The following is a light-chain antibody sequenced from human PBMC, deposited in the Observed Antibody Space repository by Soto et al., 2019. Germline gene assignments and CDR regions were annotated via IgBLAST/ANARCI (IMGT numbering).Light chain of an antibody. Sequence: EIVLTQSPGTLSLSPGERATLSCRASQSVRSNYLAWYQQKPGQAPRLLIYGASSRATGIPDRFSGSGSGTHFTLPISRLEPEDFAVYYCHQYGSSPRTFGPGTKVDIK. CDR3: HQYGSSPRT. CDR1: QSVRSNY. CDR2: GAS. J-gene: IGKJ3*01. V-gene: IGKV3-20*01.